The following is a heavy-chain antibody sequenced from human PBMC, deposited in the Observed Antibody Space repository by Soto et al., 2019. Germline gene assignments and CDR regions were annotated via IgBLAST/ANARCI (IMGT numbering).Heavy chain of an antibody. CDR2: IYSSGST. D-gene: IGHD2-2*03. Sequence: QVQLQESGPGLVKPSETLSLTCSVSSGSVSSGTYYWSWIRQPPGRGLEWIGHIYSSGSTNYNPSHKSRVTISVDTSKNQFSLILSSVTAADTAMYYCAIDSEAAGYQYWGKGTLVTVSA. CDR1: SGSVSSGTYY. V-gene: IGHV4-61*01. J-gene: IGHJ1*01. CDR3: AIDSEAAGYQY.